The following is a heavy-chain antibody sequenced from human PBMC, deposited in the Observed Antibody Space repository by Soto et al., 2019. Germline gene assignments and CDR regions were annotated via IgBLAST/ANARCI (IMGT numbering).Heavy chain of an antibody. CDR2: NYYSGIT. J-gene: IGHJ4*02. D-gene: IGHD3-9*01. CDR1: GGSISSGGYY. V-gene: IGHV4-31*03. Sequence: PSETLSLTCTVSGGSISSGGYYWTWIRQHPGKGLEWIGYNYYSGITYYNPSLKSRVGISLDTSKNQFSLKLSSVTAADTAVYYCARGVYDILTGYYTFDYWGQGTLVTVSS. CDR3: ARGVYDILTGYYTFDY.